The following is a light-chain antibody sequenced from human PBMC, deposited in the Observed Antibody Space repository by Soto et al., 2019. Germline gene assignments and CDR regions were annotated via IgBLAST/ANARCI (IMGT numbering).Light chain of an antibody. V-gene: IGKV1-9*01. J-gene: IGKJ4*01. Sequence: DIQLTQSPSFLSASVGDRVTITFRASQAISSYLAWYQQEPGEAPKLLIFAASTLQSGVPSRFSGSGSGAEFTLTISSLQPEDSAVYFCQQLYRFPLTFGGGSTVEIK. CDR1: QAISSY. CDR3: QQLYRFPLT. CDR2: AAS.